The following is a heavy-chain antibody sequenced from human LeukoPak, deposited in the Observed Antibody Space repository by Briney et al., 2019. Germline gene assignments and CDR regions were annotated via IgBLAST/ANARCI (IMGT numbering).Heavy chain of an antibody. CDR2: IIPIIGTA. V-gene: IGHV1-69*05. D-gene: IGHD1-26*01. Sequence: SVKVSCKASGGTFSSYAIRWVRQAPGQGLEWMGRIIPIIGTANYAQKFQGRVTITTDESTSTAYMELSSLRSEDTAVYYCATRPVGVGADIDYWGQGTLVTVSS. J-gene: IGHJ4*02. CDR3: ATRPVGVGADIDY. CDR1: GGTFSSYA.